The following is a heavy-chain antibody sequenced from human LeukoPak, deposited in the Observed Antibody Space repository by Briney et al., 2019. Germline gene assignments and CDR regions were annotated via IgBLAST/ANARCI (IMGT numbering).Heavy chain of an antibody. D-gene: IGHD4-23*01. J-gene: IGHJ4*02. V-gene: IGHV3-23*01. Sequence: GGSLRLSCAASGFTFSSYAMSWVRQAPGKGLEGVSAISGSGGSTYYADSVKGRFTISRDNAKNTLYLQMNSLRAEDTAVYYCAKGLATVGSSRYYFDYWGQGTLVTVSS. CDR3: AKGLATVGSSRYYFDY. CDR1: GFTFSSYA. CDR2: ISGSGGST.